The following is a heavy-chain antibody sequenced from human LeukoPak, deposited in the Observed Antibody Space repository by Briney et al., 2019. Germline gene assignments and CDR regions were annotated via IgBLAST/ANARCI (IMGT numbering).Heavy chain of an antibody. V-gene: IGHV4-61*08. Sequence: SETLSLTCSVSGGSYTNDGYYWSWIRQSPGRGLEWIGFVYYSGVTNTNPSLERRVAMSRDTSNNQFSLRLSSVTAADTAVYFCARRPVVSRAGDFFFDYWSQGIQVTVSP. CDR2: VYYSGVT. D-gene: IGHD3-3*01. CDR3: ARRPVVSRAGDFFFDY. CDR1: GGSYTNDGYY. J-gene: IGHJ4*02.